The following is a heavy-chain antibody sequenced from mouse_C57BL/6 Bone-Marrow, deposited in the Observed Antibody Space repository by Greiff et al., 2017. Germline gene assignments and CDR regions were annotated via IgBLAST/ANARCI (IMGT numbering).Heavy chain of an antibody. D-gene: IGHD1-1*01. CDR2: IDPNSGGT. CDR3: ARKKGAGSSLRHRGWFAY. J-gene: IGHJ3*01. Sequence: QVQLQQPGAELVKPGASVKLSCKASGYTFTSYWMHWVKQRPGRGLEWIGRIDPNSGGTKYNEKFKSKATLTVDKPSSTAYMQLSSLTSEDSAVYYCARKKGAGSSLRHRGWFAYWGQGTLVTVSA. V-gene: IGHV1-72*01. CDR1: GYTFTSYW.